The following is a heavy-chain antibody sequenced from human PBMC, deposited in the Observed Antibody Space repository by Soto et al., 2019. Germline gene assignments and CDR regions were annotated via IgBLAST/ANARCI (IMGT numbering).Heavy chain of an antibody. D-gene: IGHD2-2*01. CDR1: GGSISSYY. J-gene: IGHJ4*02. Sequence: PSETLSLTCTVSGGSISSYYWSWIRQPPGKGLEWIGYIYYSGSTNYNPSLKSRVTISVDTSKNQFSLKLSSVTAADTAVYYCARGYCSSTSCYFDYWGKGTLVTVSS. CDR2: IYYSGST. V-gene: IGHV4-59*08. CDR3: ARGYCSSTSCYFDY.